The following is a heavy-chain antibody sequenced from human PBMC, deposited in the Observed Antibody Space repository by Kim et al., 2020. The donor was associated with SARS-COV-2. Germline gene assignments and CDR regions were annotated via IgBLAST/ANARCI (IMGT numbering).Heavy chain of an antibody. CDR1: GDSISNGDYY. V-gene: IGHV4-30-4*01. D-gene: IGHD1-1*01. CDR3: ARGAGSPSYNKFAY. J-gene: IGHJ4*02. CDR2: IYYSGIT. Sequence: TLSLTCTVSGDSISNGDYYWTWIRQPPGKGLEWIGYIYYSGITYYNPSLKSRVTISIDTSNNQFSLNLSSVTAADTAVYYCARGAGSPSYNKFAYWGQGTLVIVSS.